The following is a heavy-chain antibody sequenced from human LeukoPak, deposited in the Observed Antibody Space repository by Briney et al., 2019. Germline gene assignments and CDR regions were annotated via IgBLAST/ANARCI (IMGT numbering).Heavy chain of an antibody. CDR2: INRSGST. J-gene: IGHJ4*02. D-gene: IGHD7-27*01. Sequence: PSETLSLTCAVYGGSFSGYYWSWIRQPPGKGLEWIGEINRSGSTNYNPSLKSRVTISVDTSKNQFSLKLSSVTAADTAVYYCARGLPDRPWPGVHYYFDYWGQGTLVTVSS. CDR3: ARGLPDRPWPGVHYYFDY. CDR1: GGSFSGYY. V-gene: IGHV4-34*01.